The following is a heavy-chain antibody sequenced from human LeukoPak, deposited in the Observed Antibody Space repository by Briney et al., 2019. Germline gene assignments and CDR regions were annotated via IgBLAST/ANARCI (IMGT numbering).Heavy chain of an antibody. D-gene: IGHD2-2*01. V-gene: IGHV4-30-4*01. Sequence: SETLSLTCTVSGGSISSGDYYWSWIRQPPGKGLEWIGYIYYSGSTHYNPSLKSRVTISVDTSKNQFSLKLSSVTAADTAVYYCARDAVVPAATGGLRCGMDVWGQGTTVTVSS. CDR2: IYYSGST. CDR1: GGSISSGDYY. CDR3: ARDAVVPAATGGLRCGMDV. J-gene: IGHJ6*02.